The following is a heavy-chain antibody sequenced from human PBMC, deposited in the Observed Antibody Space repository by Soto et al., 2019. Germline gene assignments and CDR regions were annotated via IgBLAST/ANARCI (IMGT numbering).Heavy chain of an antibody. D-gene: IGHD2-15*01. CDR3: ATMGTPATGLYVFDY. V-gene: IGHV4-30-4*01. CDR2: ISYSGST. Sequence: QVQLQESGPGLVKPSQTLSLTCTVSGGSISSGNYYWSWIRQPPGKGLEWIGFISYSGSTYYSTSLKGRVTISVDTSKSQFSLNLSFVTAADTAVYYCATMGTPATGLYVFDYWGQGSLVTVSS. J-gene: IGHJ4*02. CDR1: GGSISSGNYY.